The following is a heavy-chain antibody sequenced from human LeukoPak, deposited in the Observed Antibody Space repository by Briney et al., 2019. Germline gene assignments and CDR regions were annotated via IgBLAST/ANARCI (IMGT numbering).Heavy chain of an antibody. D-gene: IGHD6-19*01. Sequence: PGGSLRLSCAASGFSFSSYTMNWVRQAPGKGLEWVSSISSSSSYIYYADSVKGRFTTSRDNAKNSLYLQMNSLRAEDTAVYYCARDQTVAYDYWGQGTLVTVSS. CDR3: ARDQTVAYDY. CDR2: ISSSSSYI. V-gene: IGHV3-21*01. J-gene: IGHJ4*02. CDR1: GFSFSSYT.